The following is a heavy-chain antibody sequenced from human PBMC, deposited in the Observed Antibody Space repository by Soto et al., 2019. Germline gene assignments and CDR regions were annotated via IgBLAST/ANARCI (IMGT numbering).Heavy chain of an antibody. CDR2: TYYSGST. D-gene: IGHD6-13*01. V-gene: IGHV4-59*01. CDR1: GGSISSYY. Sequence: SETLSLTCTVSGGSISSYYWSWIRQPPGKGLEWIGYTYYSGSTNYNPSLKSRVTISVDTSKTQFSLKLRSVTAADTAVYYCARDGLASRGTDYWGQGTLVTVSS. CDR3: ARDGLASRGTDY. J-gene: IGHJ4*02.